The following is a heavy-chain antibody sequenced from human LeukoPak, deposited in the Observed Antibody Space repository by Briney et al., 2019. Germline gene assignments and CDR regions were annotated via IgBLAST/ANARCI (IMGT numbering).Heavy chain of an antibody. V-gene: IGHV3-30*03. CDR2: ISYDGSNK. CDR3: ARGIRLGGNSPYYFDY. D-gene: IGHD4-23*01. CDR1: GFTFSSYG. J-gene: IGHJ4*02. Sequence: GGTLRLSCAASGFTFSSYGMSWVRQAPGKGLEWVAVISYDGSNKYYADSVKGRFTISRDNSKNTLYLQMNSLRAEDTAVYYCARGIRLGGNSPYYFDYWGQGTLVTVSS.